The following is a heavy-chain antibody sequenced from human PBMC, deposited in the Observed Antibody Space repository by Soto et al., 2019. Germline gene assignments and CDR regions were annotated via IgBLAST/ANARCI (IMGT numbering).Heavy chain of an antibody. J-gene: IGHJ5*02. CDR2: IYYSGTT. D-gene: IGHD1-26*01. V-gene: IGHV4-39*07. Sequence: PSETLSLTCTVSGGPISSRSHYWDWIRQAPGKGLEWIGNIYYSGTTNYNPSLKSRVTISVDTSKNQFSLKLSSVTAADTAVYYCARGGVWYTERLLTAPFDPWGQGTLVTVSS. CDR1: GGPISSRSHY. CDR3: ARGGVWYTERLLTAPFDP.